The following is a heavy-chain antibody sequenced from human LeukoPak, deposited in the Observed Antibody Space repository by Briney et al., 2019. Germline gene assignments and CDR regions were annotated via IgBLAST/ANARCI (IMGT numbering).Heavy chain of an antibody. CDR3: ARRRAIPRLALGYFQH. CDR1: GFTFSSYW. V-gene: IGHV4-34*01. CDR2: INHSGST. J-gene: IGHJ1*01. Sequence: PGGSLRLSCAASGFTFSSYWMSWVRQPPGKGLEWIGEINHSGSTNYNPSLKSRVTISVDTSKNQFSLKLSSVTAADTAVYYCARRRAIPRLALGYFQHWGQGTLVTVSS. D-gene: IGHD3-9*01.